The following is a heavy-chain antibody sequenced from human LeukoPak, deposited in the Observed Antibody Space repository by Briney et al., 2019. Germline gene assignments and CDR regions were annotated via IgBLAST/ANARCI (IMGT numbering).Heavy chain of an antibody. V-gene: IGHV3-30*02. D-gene: IGHD6-19*01. CDR2: IQYDGSNE. Sequence: GGSLRLSCAASRFTFSSYGMHWVRQAPGKGLEWVAYIQYDGSNEQYADSVKGRFTISRDNAKNSLYLQMNSLRAEDTAVYYCARETPDSSGWDWGQGTLVTVSS. J-gene: IGHJ4*02. CDR1: RFTFSSYG. CDR3: ARETPDSSGWD.